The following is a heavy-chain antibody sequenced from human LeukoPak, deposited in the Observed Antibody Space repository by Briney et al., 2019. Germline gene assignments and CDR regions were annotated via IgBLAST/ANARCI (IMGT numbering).Heavy chain of an antibody. J-gene: IGHJ4*02. CDR2: IYYSGST. CDR3: ARGAGGYRDY. D-gene: IGHD5-18*01. Sequence: PSETLSLTCTVSGDSISSSTYYWGWIRQPPGKGLEWIGTIYYSGSTYYNPSLKSRVTISVDTSKNQFSLKLSSVTAADTAVYYCARGAGGYRDYWGQGTLVTVSS. CDR1: GDSISSSTYY. V-gene: IGHV4-39*07.